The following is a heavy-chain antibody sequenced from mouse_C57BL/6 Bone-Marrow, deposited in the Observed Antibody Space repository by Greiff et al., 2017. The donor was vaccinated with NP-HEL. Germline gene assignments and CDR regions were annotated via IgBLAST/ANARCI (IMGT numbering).Heavy chain of an antibody. D-gene: IGHD3-3*01. CDR3: ARSPAEAMDY. J-gene: IGHJ4*01. V-gene: IGHV1-20*01. CDR1: GYSFTGYF. Sequence: EVQVVESGPELVKPGDSVKISCKASGYSFTGYFMNWVMQSHGQSLEWIGRINPYNGDTFYNQKFKGKATLTVDKSSSTAHMELRSLTSEDSAVYYCARSPAEAMDYWGQGTSVTVSS. CDR2: INPYNGDT.